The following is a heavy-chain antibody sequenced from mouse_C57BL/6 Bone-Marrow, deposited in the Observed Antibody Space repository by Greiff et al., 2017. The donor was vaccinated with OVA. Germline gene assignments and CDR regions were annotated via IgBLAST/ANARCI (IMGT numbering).Heavy chain of an antibody. J-gene: IGHJ4*01. CDR2: IHPNSGST. Sequence: QVQLQQPGAELVKPGASVKLSCKASGYTSTSYWMHWVKQRPGQGLEWIGMIHPNSGSTNYDEKFKSKATLTVDKSSSTAYMQLSSLTSEDSAVYYCARELRLPYAMDYWGQGTSVTVSS. CDR3: ARELRLPYAMDY. D-gene: IGHD3-2*02. V-gene: IGHV1-64*01. CDR1: GYTSTSYW.